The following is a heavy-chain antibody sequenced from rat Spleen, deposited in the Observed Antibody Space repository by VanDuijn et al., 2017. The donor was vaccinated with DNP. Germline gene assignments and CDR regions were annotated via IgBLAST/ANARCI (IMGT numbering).Heavy chain of an antibody. D-gene: IGHD1-1*01. J-gene: IGHJ4*01. CDR1: GFSLTNYH. V-gene: IGHV2-32*01. Sequence: QVQLKESGPGLVQPSQTLFLTCTVSGFSLTNYHVHWIRQPPGKGLEWMGIMWNNGDTSYNSVLKSRLSISRDTSKNQVFLKMNSLQTDDTGTYYCTRDTGFGYVMDAWGQGASVTVSS. CDR3: TRDTGFGYVMDA. CDR2: MWNNGDT.